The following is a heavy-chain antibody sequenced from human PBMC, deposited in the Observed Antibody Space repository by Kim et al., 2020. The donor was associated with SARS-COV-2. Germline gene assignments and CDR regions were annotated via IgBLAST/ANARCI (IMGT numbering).Heavy chain of an antibody. CDR1: GFAFSLFS. J-gene: IGHJ4*01. CDR3: ARGYYHDYNGDYVLGY. D-gene: IGHD3-22*01. Sequence: GGSLRLSCAASGFAFSLFSMSWVRQAPGKGLEGVANINENGSAKFYVDSVKGRFTISRDNAKNSLYLQMNSLRAEDTAVYYCARGYYHDYNGDYVLGYWG. V-gene: IGHV3-7*01. CDR2: INENGSAK.